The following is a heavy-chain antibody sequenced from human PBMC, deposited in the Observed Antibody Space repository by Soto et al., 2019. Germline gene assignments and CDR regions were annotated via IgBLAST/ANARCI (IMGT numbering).Heavy chain of an antibody. CDR1: GYSFTSYW. CDR2: IDPSDSYT. D-gene: IGHD2-21*02. J-gene: IGHJ6*02. CDR3: ASQTYCGGDCYSEPYGMDV. V-gene: IGHV5-10-1*01. Sequence: GESLKISCKGSGYSFTSYWISWVRQMPGKGLEWMGRIDPSDSYTNYSPSFQGHVTISADKSISTAYLQWSSLEASDTAMYYCASQTYCGGDCYSEPYGMDVWGQGTTVTVSS.